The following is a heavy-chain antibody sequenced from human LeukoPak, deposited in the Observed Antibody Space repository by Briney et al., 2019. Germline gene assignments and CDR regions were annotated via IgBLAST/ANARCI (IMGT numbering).Heavy chain of an antibody. J-gene: IGHJ4*02. V-gene: IGHV1-2*02. D-gene: IGHD3-10*01. CDR2: INPNSGGT. CDR1: GCTFTGYY. Sequence: ASVKVSCKASGCTFTGYYMHWVGQAPGQGRDGMGWINPNSGGTHYGQKFQGRVTMTRDTSISTAYMALSRLRSDDTAVYYCARALQSATMVRGARGDYWGQGTLVTVSA. CDR3: ARALQSATMVRGARGDY.